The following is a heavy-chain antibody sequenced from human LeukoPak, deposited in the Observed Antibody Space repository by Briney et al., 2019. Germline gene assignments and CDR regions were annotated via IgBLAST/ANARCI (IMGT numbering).Heavy chain of an antibody. J-gene: IGHJ4*02. CDR2: IYPADSTA. D-gene: IGHD5-12*01. V-gene: IGHV5-51*01. Sequence: GESLKISCKASGYSFTTYWIGWVRQMPGKGLEWMGIIYPADSTAHYSPSFQGQVTISVDKSINTAYLQWSRLKASDTAMYYWGKHPKRGYGGYDSDSWAREPLVTVPS. CDR1: GYSFTTYW. CDR3: GKHPKRGYGGYDSDS.